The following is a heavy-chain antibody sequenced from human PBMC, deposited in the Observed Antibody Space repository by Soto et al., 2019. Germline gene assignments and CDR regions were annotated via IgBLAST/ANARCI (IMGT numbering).Heavy chain of an antibody. D-gene: IGHD2-15*01. CDR1: GYTLTELS. V-gene: IGHV1-24*01. CDR3: VRGCRGGSWYSWSHFDY. CDR2: FDPEDGET. J-gene: IGHJ4*02. Sequence: GASVKVSCKVSGYTLTELSMHWVRQAPGKGLEWMGGFDPEDGETIYAQKFQGRVTMTEDTSTETAYMELSRLRSEETAVYYCVRGCRGGSWYSWSHFDYWGQGKLVTVSS.